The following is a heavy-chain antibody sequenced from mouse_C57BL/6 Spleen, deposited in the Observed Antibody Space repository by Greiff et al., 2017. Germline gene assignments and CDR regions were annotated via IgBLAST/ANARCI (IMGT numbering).Heavy chain of an antibody. CDR2: IYPGDGAN. Sequence: QVQLKQSGPELVKPGASVKISCKASGYAFSSSWMNGVKQRTGKGLEGIGRIYPGDGANNYNGKFKGKATLTADNSSSTSYMQLSSLTSEDSEVYFCARWELSSWFAYWRQGTLVTVSA. V-gene: IGHV1-82*01. CDR3: ARWELSSWFAY. CDR1: GYAFSSSW. J-gene: IGHJ3*01. D-gene: IGHD3-3*01.